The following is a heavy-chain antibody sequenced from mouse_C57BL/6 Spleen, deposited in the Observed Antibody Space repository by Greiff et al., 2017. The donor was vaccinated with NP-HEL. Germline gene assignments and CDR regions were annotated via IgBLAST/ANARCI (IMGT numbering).Heavy chain of an antibody. V-gene: IGHV10-1*01. CDR1: GFSFNTYA. D-gene: IGHD1-1*01. CDR3: VRLDYGGAMDY. CDR2: IRSKSNNYAT. J-gene: IGHJ4*01. Sequence: EVQLVESGGGLVQPKGSLKLSCAASGFSFNTYAMNWVRQAPGKGLEWVARIRSKSNNYATYYADSVKDRLTISRDDSESMLYLQMNNLKTEDTAMYYCVRLDYGGAMDYWGQGTSVTVSS.